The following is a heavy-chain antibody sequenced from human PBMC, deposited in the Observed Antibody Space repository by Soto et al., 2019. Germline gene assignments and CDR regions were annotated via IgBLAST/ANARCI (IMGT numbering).Heavy chain of an antibody. CDR2: IFHTGST. J-gene: IGHJ4*02. V-gene: IGHV4-4*02. Sequence: SETLSLTCAVSGDSITTTNWWSWVRQPPGKGLEWIGEIFHTGSTNYYPSLKSRVTISVDKSKNQFSLHLSSVTAADTAVYYCAGLSVATTTALDYWGQGTLVTVSS. CDR1: GDSITTTNW. D-gene: IGHD1-1*01. CDR3: AGLSVATTTALDY.